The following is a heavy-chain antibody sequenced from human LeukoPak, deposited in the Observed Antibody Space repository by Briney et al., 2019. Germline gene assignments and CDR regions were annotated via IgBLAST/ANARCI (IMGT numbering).Heavy chain of an antibody. V-gene: IGHV3-48*03. CDR3: ARGVSYYFDY. Sequence: GGSLRLSCAASGSTFSNYEMNWVRQAPGKGLEWVSYISSSGNTIYYADSVKGRFTISRDNAKNSLYLQMNSLRAEDTAVYYCARGVSYYFDYWGQGTLVTVS. D-gene: IGHD2/OR15-2a*01. CDR2: ISSSGNTI. CDR1: GSTFSNYE. J-gene: IGHJ4*02.